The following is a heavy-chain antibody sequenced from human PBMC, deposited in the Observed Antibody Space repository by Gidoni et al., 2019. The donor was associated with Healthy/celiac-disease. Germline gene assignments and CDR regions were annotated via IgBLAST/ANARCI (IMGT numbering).Heavy chain of an antibody. V-gene: IGHV4-59*01. Sequence: QVQLPESGPGLVKPSATLSLTCTVSGGSISSYYWSWIRQPPGKGLEWIGYIYYSGSTTSTPSLKSRVTISVDTSKNQFSLKLSSVTAADTAVYYCARVVAARPLYFDYWGQGTLVTVSS. CDR2: IYYSGST. CDR1: GGSISSYY. CDR3: ARVVAARPLYFDY. J-gene: IGHJ4*02. D-gene: IGHD6-6*01.